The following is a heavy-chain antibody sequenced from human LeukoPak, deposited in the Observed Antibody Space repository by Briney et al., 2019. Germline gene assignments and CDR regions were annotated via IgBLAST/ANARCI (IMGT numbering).Heavy chain of an antibody. CDR3: ARRYYDFWSGTGYFDY. Sequence: KPSETLSLTCTVSGGSISSSSYYWGWIRQPPGKGLEWIGSIYYSGSTYYNPSLKSRVTISVDTSKNQFSLKLSSVTAADTAVYYCARRYYDFWSGTGYFDYWGQGTLVTVSS. V-gene: IGHV4-39*01. J-gene: IGHJ4*02. CDR1: GGSISSSSYY. D-gene: IGHD3-3*01. CDR2: IYYSGST.